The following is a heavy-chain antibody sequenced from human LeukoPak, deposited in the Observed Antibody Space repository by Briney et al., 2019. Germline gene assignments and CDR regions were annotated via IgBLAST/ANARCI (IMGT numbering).Heavy chain of an antibody. CDR3: ARGLRGRSGYDY. CDR2: LSSSGFST. J-gene: IGHJ4*02. V-gene: IGHV3-23*01. Sequence: GGTLRLSCAASGFIFSNFAMSWVRQAPGKGLEWVSSLSSSGFSTHYTDSVKGRVTISRDNSKNTLYLQMNSLRVEDTAVYYCARGLRGRSGYDYWGQGTLVTVSS. CDR1: GFIFSNFA. D-gene: IGHD3-3*01.